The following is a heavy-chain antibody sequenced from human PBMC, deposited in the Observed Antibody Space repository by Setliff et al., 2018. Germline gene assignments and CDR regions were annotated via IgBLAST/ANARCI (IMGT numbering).Heavy chain of an antibody. J-gene: IGHJ6*03. D-gene: IGHD5-18*01. Sequence: PSETLSLTCTVSGGSISSYYWSWIRQPAGKGLEWIGNIYIGGSANYNPSLKSRVTMSIDTSKNQFSLKLSSVTAADTAVYYCASGYSYYYYYYYMDVWGKGTTVTVSS. V-gene: IGHV4-4*07. CDR2: IYIGGSA. CDR1: GGSISSYY. CDR3: ASGYSYYYYYYYMDV.